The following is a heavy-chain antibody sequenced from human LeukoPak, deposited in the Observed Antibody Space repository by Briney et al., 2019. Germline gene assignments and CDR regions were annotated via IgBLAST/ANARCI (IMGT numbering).Heavy chain of an antibody. Sequence: ASVKVSCKVSGYTFTGYYVHWVRQAPGQGLEWMGWINPYSGDTNYAQKFQGRVTMTRDTSISTAYMELSSLKSDDTAVYYCARVAMSGIGSDDFWGQGTLVTASS. J-gene: IGHJ4*02. D-gene: IGHD1-26*01. CDR2: INPYSGDT. CDR1: GYTFTGYY. CDR3: ARVAMSGIGSDDF. V-gene: IGHV1-2*02.